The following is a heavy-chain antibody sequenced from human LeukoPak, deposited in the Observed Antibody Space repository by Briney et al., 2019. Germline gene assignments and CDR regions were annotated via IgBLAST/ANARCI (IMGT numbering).Heavy chain of an antibody. Sequence: ASVKVSCKASGGTFSSYAISWVRQAPGQGLEWMGGITPIFGTANYAQKFQGRVTITADKSTSTAYMELSSLRSEDTAVYYCAGKQLWSHSFDYWGQGTLVTVSS. CDR2: ITPIFGTA. CDR3: AGKQLWSHSFDY. CDR1: GGTFSSYA. J-gene: IGHJ4*02. D-gene: IGHD5-18*01. V-gene: IGHV1-69*06.